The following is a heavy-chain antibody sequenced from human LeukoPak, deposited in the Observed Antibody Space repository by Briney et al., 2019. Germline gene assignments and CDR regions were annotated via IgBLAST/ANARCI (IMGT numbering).Heavy chain of an antibody. J-gene: IGHJ6*03. V-gene: IGHV3-30-3*01. D-gene: IGHD6-19*01. CDR3: ARGTIAVVDYSYYMDV. Sequence: GRSLRLSCAASGFTFSSYAMHWVRQAPGKGLEWVAVISYDGSNKYYADSVKGRFTISRDNSKNTLYLQMNSLRTEDTAVYYCARGTIAVVDYSYYMDVWGKGTTVTVSS. CDR2: ISYDGSNK. CDR1: GFTFSSYA.